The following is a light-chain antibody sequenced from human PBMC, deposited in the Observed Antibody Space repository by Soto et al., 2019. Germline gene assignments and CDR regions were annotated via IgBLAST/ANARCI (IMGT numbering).Light chain of an antibody. CDR3: QSYDSSLSGNVG. V-gene: IGLV1-40*01. CDR1: SSKIGAGYD. J-gene: IGLJ2*01. CDR2: GNS. Sequence: QSVLTQPPSVSGAPGQRVTISCTGSSSKIGAGYDVHWYQQLPGTAPKLLIYGNSNRPSGVPDRFSGSKSGTSASLAITGLQAEDEADYYCQSYDSSLSGNVGFGGGTQLTVL.